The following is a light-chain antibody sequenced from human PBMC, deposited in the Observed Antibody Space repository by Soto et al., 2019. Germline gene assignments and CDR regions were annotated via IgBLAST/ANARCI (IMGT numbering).Light chain of an antibody. CDR1: QSISSW. J-gene: IGKJ3*01. CDR3: QQYNSQFT. CDR2: KAS. V-gene: IGKV1-5*03. Sequence: DIQMTQSPSTLSASVGDRVTITCRASQSISSWLAWYQQKQGKAPKLLIYKASSLESGVPSRFSGSGSGTEFTLTIRSLQPDDFATYYCQQYNSQFTFGPGTKVDIK.